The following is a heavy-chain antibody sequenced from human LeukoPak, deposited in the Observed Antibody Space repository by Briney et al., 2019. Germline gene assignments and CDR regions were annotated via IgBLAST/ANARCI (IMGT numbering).Heavy chain of an antibody. CDR1: GFTFSSYS. V-gene: IGHV3-21*01. CDR2: ISSSSSYV. CDR3: ARDRIVVVPAALVFDP. D-gene: IGHD2-2*01. J-gene: IGHJ5*02. Sequence: GGSLRLSCAASGFTFSSYSMNWVRQAPGKGLEWVSSISSSSSYVYYADSVKGRFTISRGNAKNSLYLQMNSLRAEDTAVYYCARDRIVVVPAALVFDPWGQGTLVTVSS.